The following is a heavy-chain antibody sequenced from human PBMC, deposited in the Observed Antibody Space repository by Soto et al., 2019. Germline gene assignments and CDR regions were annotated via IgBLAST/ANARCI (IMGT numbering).Heavy chain of an antibody. Sequence: PGGSLRLSCAASGFTFSNYAMSWVLQAPGKGLEWVSAITGSGGRTYHADSVKGRFTISRDNSKNTLFLQMDRLRADDTAVYYCAKGSAAGSPYYFDFWGQGTQVTVSS. CDR3: AKGSAAGSPYYFDF. CDR1: GFTFSNYA. CDR2: ITGSGGRT. V-gene: IGHV3-23*01. J-gene: IGHJ4*02. D-gene: IGHD3-16*01.